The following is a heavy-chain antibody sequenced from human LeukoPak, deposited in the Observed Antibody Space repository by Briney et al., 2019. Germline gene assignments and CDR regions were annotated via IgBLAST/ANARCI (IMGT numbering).Heavy chain of an antibody. V-gene: IGHV1-2*02. D-gene: IGHD3-16*01. CDR2: INPNIGET. CDR3: ARRFYYSMDV. CDR1: GYTFTGYF. J-gene: IGHJ6*02. Sequence: ASVKVPCKASGYTFTGYFMHWVRQAPGQGLEWMGWINPNIGETNYAQKFQGRVTMTRDTSISTAYMELSRLRSDDAAVYYCARRFYYSMDVWGQGTTVTVSS.